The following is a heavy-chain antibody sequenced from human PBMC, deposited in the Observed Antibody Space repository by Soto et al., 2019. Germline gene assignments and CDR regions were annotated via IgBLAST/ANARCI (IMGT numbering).Heavy chain of an antibody. J-gene: IGHJ5*02. D-gene: IGHD6-13*01. CDR1: GFSLSNAGLG. CDR3: ASTYSTSWYWFDP. V-gene: IGHV2-26*04. CDR2: IFSNDEK. Sequence: QVTVKASGPVLVNPTETLPLTCTVSGFSLSNAGLGVIWIRQPPGQALAWLAHIFSNDEKSYSTSLKSRLTISKDTSKSQVVLIMTNMDPVDTATYYCASTYSTSWYWFDPWGQGTLVTVSS.